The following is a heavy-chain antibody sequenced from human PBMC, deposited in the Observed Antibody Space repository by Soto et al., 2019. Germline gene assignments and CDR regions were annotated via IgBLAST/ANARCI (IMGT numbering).Heavy chain of an antibody. CDR1: GGSFSGYY. D-gene: IGHD3-22*01. Sequence: QVQLQQWGAGLLKPSETLSLTCAVSGGSFSGYYWNWIRQTPGKGLEWIGEINHSGSANYNFNPSLKGRITISVDTSKIQCALKLSSVTAADTAVYYCARSYDSGAYYSGWGQGTLVTVSS. V-gene: IGHV4-34*01. J-gene: IGHJ4*02. CDR3: ARSYDSGAYYSG. CDR2: INHSGSA.